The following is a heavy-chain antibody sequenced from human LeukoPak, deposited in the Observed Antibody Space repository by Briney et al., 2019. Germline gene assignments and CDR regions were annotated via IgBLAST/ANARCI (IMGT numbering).Heavy chain of an antibody. Sequence: SETLSLTCTVSGGPVSSGSYYWSWIRQPPGKGLEWIGYIYYSGSTNYNPSLKSRVTISVDTSKNQFSLKLSSVTAADTAVYYCASIPPNIAGFDPWGQGTLVTVSS. CDR2: IYYSGST. V-gene: IGHV4-61*01. D-gene: IGHD2-21*01. CDR3: ASIPPNIAGFDP. CDR1: GGPVSSGSYY. J-gene: IGHJ5*02.